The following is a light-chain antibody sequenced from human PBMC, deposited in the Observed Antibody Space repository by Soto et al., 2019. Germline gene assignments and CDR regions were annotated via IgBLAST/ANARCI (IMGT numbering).Light chain of an antibody. CDR2: DAS. Sequence: EIVLTQSPATLSLSPGERATLSCRASQSVSSYLAWYQQKPGQAPRLLIYDASNRATGIPARFSGSGSGTDFTLTISSLEPEDFAVYYCQQRSTWQITFGQGTRPEIK. J-gene: IGKJ5*01. CDR3: QQRSTWQIT. CDR1: QSVSSY. V-gene: IGKV3-11*01.